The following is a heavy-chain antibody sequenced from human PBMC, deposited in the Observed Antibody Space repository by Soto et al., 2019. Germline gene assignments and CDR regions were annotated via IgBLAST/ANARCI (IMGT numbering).Heavy chain of an antibody. CDR1: GFTFSSYA. CDR3: ARDIDHCSSTSCYPPYYGMDV. Sequence: SGFTFSSYAMHWVRQAPGKGLEWVAVISYDGSNKYYADSVKGRFTISRDNSKNTLYLQMNSLRAEDTAVYYCARDIDHCSSTSCYPPYYGMDVWGQGTTVTVSS. CDR2: ISYDGSNK. V-gene: IGHV3-30-3*01. D-gene: IGHD2-2*01. J-gene: IGHJ6*02.